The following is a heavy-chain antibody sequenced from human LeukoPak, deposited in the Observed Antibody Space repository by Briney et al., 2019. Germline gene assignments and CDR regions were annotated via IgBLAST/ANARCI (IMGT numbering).Heavy chain of an antibody. V-gene: IGHV3-23*01. CDR2: ISGSADRT. CDR3: AKDEDAVGPVLFDY. J-gene: IGHJ4*02. Sequence: GGSLRLSCVVSGVTFSNYGVSWVRQAPGKGLAWVSGISGSADRTFDADSVKGRFTISRDNSRNTVSLQMNSLRVDDAAVYYCAKDEDAVGPVLFDYWGQGTLVTVSS. D-gene: IGHD2-15*01. CDR1: GVTFSNYG.